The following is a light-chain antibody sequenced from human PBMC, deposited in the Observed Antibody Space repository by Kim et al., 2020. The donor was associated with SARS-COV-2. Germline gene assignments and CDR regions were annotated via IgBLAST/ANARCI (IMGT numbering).Light chain of an antibody. CDR2: GAS. Sequence: SPGDRSSLSCRASPSVRTNLAWYQHKPGQAPRLLIYGASTRATGIPARFSGSGSGREFTLTISSLQSEDFALYYCEQYNHWPPITFGQGTRLEIK. V-gene: IGKV3-15*01. CDR3: EQYNHWPPIT. CDR1: PSVRTN. J-gene: IGKJ5*01.